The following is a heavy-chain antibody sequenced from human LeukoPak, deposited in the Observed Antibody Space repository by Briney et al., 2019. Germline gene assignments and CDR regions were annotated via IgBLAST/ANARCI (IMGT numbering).Heavy chain of an antibody. CDR3: ARGDNWNYISPDY. J-gene: IGHJ4*02. Sequence: SETLSLTCTVSGGSISSSSYYWGWIRQPPGKGLEWIGSIYYRGSTNYNPSLKSRVTISVDTSKNQFSLKLSSVTAADTAVYYCARGDNWNYISPDYWGQGTLVTVSS. D-gene: IGHD1-7*01. V-gene: IGHV4-39*07. CDR1: GGSISSSSYY. CDR2: IYYRGST.